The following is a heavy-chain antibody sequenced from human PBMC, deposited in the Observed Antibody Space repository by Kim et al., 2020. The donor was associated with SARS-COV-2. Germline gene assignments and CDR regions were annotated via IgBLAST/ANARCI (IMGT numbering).Heavy chain of an antibody. Sequence: SQTLSLTCVISGDSVSSNSATWNWIRQFPSRGLEWLGRTYYRSKWFNDYAVSVKSRITINPDTSKNQFSLQLNSVTPEDTAVYYCARRSIAAAAAAFDIWGQGTKVTVSS. CDR1: GDSVSSNSAT. D-gene: IGHD6-13*01. V-gene: IGHV6-1*01. CDR3: ARRSIAAAAAAFDI. CDR2: TYYRSKWFN. J-gene: IGHJ3*02.